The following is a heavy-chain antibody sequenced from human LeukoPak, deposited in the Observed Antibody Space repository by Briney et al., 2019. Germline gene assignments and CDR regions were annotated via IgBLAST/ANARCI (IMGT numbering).Heavy chain of an antibody. CDR1: GGSISSYY. J-gene: IGHJ4*02. CDR3: ARDGIPYCGGDCYPYFDY. V-gene: IGHV4-59*12. Sequence: SETLSLTCTVSGGSISSYYWSWIRQPPGKGLEWIGYIYYSGSTYYNPSLKSRVTISVDTSKNQFSLKLSSVTAADTAVYYCARDGIPYCGGDCYPYFDYWGQGTLVTVSS. D-gene: IGHD2-21*02. CDR2: IYYSGST.